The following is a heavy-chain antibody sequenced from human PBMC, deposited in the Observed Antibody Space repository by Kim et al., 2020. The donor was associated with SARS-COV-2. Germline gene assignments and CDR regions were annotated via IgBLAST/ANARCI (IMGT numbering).Heavy chain of an antibody. J-gene: IGHJ4*02. V-gene: IGHV4-34*01. CDR2: INHSGST. Sequence: SETLSLTCAVYGGSFSGYYWSWIRQPPGKGLEWIGEINHSGSTNYNPSLKSRVTISVDTSKNQFSLKLSSVTAADTAVYYCARWYGSGSYYNGIDYWGQGTLVTVSS. CDR1: GGSFSGYY. D-gene: IGHD3-10*01. CDR3: ARWYGSGSYYNGIDY.